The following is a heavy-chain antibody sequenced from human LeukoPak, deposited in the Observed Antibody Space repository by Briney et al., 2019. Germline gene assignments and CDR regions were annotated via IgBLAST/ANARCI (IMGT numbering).Heavy chain of an antibody. D-gene: IGHD1-14*01. CDR3: AAGGRNRFDY. Sequence: ASVKVSCKASGGTFSSYAISWVRQAPGQGLEWMGGIIPIFGTANYAQKFQERVTITRDMSTSTAYMELSSLRSEDTAVYYCAAGGRNRFDYWGQGTLVTVSS. CDR2: IIPIFGTA. V-gene: IGHV1-69*05. J-gene: IGHJ4*02. CDR1: GGTFSSYA.